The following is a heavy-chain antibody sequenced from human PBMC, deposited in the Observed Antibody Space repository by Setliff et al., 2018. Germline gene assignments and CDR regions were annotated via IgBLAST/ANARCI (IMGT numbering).Heavy chain of an antibody. V-gene: IGHV3-30*19. CDR3: ARGNSGGDY. J-gene: IGHJ4*02. D-gene: IGHD6-25*01. Sequence: PGGSLRLSCGASGFTFSTHAMHWVRQAPGKGLEWVAVISYDGSNKYYADSVKGRFTISRDNSKNTLYLQMNSLRAEDTAVYYCARGNSGGDYWGQGTLVTVSS. CDR2: ISYDGSNK. CDR1: GFTFSTHA.